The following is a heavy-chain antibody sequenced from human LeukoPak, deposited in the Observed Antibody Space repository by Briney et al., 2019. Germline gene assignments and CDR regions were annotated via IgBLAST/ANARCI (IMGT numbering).Heavy chain of an antibody. D-gene: IGHD6-13*01. CDR1: GGTFSSYA. J-gene: IGHJ4*02. CDR3: ASRYSSSDY. CDR2: IIPILGIA. V-gene: IGHV1-69*04. Sequence: VKVSCKASGGTFSSYAISWVRQALGQGLEWMGRIIPILGIANYAQKFQGRVTITADKSTSTAYMELSSLRSEDTAVYYCASRYSSSDYWGQGTLVTVSS.